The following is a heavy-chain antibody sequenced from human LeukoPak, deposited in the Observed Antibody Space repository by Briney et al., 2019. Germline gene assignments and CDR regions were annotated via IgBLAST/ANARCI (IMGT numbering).Heavy chain of an antibody. Sequence: GGSLRLSCAASGFTFSSYEMNWVRQAPGKGLEWVSYISISGSTISYADSVKGRFTISRDNAKNSLYLQMSSLRAEDTAVYYCTRGNYWGQGTLVTVSS. CDR1: GFTFSSYE. CDR3: TRGNY. J-gene: IGHJ4*02. V-gene: IGHV3-48*03. CDR2: ISISGSTI.